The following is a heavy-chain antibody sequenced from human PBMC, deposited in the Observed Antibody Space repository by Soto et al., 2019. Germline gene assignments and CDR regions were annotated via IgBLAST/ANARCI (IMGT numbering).Heavy chain of an antibody. CDR3: ARGIVDCSSTSCYGRAYYYYGMDV. D-gene: IGHD2-2*01. Sequence: QVQLVQSGAEVKKPGSSVKVSCKASGGTFSSYAISWVRQAPGQGLEWMGGIIPICGTANYAQKFQGRVTITADESTSTAYMELSSLRSEDTAVYYCARGIVDCSSTSCYGRAYYYYGMDVWGQGTTVTVSS. CDR1: GGTFSSYA. CDR2: IIPICGTA. J-gene: IGHJ6*02. V-gene: IGHV1-69*01.